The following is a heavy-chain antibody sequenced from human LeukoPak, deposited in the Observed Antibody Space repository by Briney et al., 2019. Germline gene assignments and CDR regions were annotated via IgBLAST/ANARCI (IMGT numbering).Heavy chain of an antibody. Sequence: ASVKVSCKTSGYTFTGYYMFWVRQAPGQGLEWMAWINPNTGDTNNAQKFQGWVTMTRDTSISTAYMELSRLRSDDTAVYYCARGPYDFWSGYYAYWGQGTLVTVSS. V-gene: IGHV1-2*04. J-gene: IGHJ4*02. CDR1: GYTFTGYY. D-gene: IGHD3-3*01. CDR3: ARGPYDFWSGYYAY. CDR2: INPNTGDT.